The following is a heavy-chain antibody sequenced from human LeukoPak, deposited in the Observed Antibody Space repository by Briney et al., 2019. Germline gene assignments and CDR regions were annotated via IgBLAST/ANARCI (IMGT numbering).Heavy chain of an antibody. CDR3: ARGYGDWFDP. D-gene: IGHD4-17*01. Sequence: GGSLRLSCAASGFTFSSYSMSWVRQAPGKGLEWVSVIYSGGSTYYADCVKGRFTISRDNSKNTLYLQMNSLRAEDTAVYYCARGYGDWFDPWGQGTLVTVSS. V-gene: IGHV3-66*01. CDR2: IYSGGST. J-gene: IGHJ5*02. CDR1: GFTFSSYS.